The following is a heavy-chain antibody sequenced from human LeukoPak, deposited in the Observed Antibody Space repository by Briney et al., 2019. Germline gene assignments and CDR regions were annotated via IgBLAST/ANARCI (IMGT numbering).Heavy chain of an antibody. D-gene: IGHD7-27*01. CDR2: IYSGGST. CDR1: GFTVSSNY. V-gene: IGHV3-66*01. J-gene: IGHJ4*02. CDR3: ARARLGTLDY. Sequence: GGSLRLSCADSGFTVSSNYMSWVRQAPGKGLEWVSVIYSGGSTYYADSVKGRFTISRDNSKNTLYLQMNSLRAEDTAVYYCARARLGTLDYWGQGTLVTVSS.